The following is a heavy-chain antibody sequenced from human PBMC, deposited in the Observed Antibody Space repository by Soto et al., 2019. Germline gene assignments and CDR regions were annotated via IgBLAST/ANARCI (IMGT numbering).Heavy chain of an antibody. CDR2: INPNSGGT. CDR3: ARGGGYSCGMNSFDS. V-gene: IGHV1-2*02. CDR1: GYTFTGYY. Sequence: ASVKVSCKASGYTFTGYYMHWVRQAPGQGLEWMGWINPNSGGTNYAQKFQGRVTMTRDTSISTAYMELSRLRSDDTAVYYCARGGGYSCGMNSFDSWGQGXLVTVHS. J-gene: IGHJ5*01. D-gene: IGHD5-18*01.